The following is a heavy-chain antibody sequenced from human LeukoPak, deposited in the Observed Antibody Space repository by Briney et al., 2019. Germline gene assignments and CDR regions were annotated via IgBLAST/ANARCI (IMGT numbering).Heavy chain of an antibody. CDR1: GGSISSGGYS. CDR2: IYHSGST. D-gene: IGHD3-10*01. V-gene: IGHV4-30-2*01. CDR3: ARGGSGSYLDY. Sequence: SQTLSLTCAVSGGSISSGGYSWSWIRQPPGEGLEWIGYIYHSGSTYYNPSLKSRVTISVDRSKNQFSLKLSSVTAADTAVYYCARGGSGSYLDYWGQGTLVTVSS. J-gene: IGHJ4*02.